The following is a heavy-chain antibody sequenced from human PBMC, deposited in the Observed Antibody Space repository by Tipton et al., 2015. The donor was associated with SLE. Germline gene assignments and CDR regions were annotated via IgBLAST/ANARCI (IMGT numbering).Heavy chain of an antibody. CDR1: GFTVSSNY. CDR2: IYSGGST. D-gene: IGHD6-13*01. CDR3: ARDGEAAAVDY. V-gene: IGHV3-66*02. J-gene: IGHJ4*02. Sequence: GSLRLSCAASGFTVSSNYMSWVRQAPGKGLEWVSVIYSGGSTYYADSVKGRFTISRDNSKNTLYLQMNSLRAEDTAVYYCARDGEAAAVDYWGQGTLVTVSS.